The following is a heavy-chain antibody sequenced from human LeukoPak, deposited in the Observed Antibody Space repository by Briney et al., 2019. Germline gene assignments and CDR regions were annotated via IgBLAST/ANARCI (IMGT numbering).Heavy chain of an antibody. CDR3: ARGELTGHLSWFDA. J-gene: IGHJ5*02. D-gene: IGHD3-9*01. Sequence: SMKGRFTISRDNAKNSLYLQMNSLRAEDTAVYYCARGELTGHLSWFDAWGQGTLVTVFS. V-gene: IGHV3-21*01.